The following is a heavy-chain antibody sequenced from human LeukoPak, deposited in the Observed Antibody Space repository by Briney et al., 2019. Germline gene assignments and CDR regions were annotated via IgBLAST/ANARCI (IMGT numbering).Heavy chain of an antibody. CDR2: IYSGGSA. CDR3: VSLIFSRI. J-gene: IGHJ4*02. CDR1: GFIATNNY. V-gene: IGHV3-66*01. Sequence: GGSLRLSCAAAGFIATNNYMTWVRQAPGKGLDWVSVIYSGGSADYADSVKGRFTISRDNSKNTVFLQMNSLRAEDTAVYYCVSLIFSRIGGQGTLVTVSS. D-gene: IGHD3-9*01.